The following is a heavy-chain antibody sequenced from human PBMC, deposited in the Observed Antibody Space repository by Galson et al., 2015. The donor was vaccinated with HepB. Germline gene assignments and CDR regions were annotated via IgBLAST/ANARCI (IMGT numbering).Heavy chain of an antibody. CDR3: ATDPSYCGGDGYSDH. CDR2: IKKGGSEK. V-gene: IGHV3-7*03. D-gene: IGHD2-21*02. Sequence: SLRLSCAASGFIFSSYGMSWVRQTPGKGLEWVAKIKKGGSEKYYVDSVKGRFTISRDNAKNSLYLQMNSLRAEDTAVYYCATDPSYCGGDGYSDHWGQGTLVTVSS. CDR1: GFIFSSYG. J-gene: IGHJ4*02.